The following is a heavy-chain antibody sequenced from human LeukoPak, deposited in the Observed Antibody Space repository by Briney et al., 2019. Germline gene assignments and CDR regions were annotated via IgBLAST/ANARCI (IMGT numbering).Heavy chain of an antibody. V-gene: IGHV4-31*11. Sequence: SETLSLTCAVYGGSFSGYYWSWIRQHPGKGLEWIGYISYSGSTYYNPSLKSRVTISVDTSKNQFSLKLTSVTAADTAVYYCARGAGNFDLWGRGTLVTVSS. CDR2: ISYSGST. CDR3: ARGAGNFDL. D-gene: IGHD3-10*01. CDR1: GGSFSGYY. J-gene: IGHJ2*01.